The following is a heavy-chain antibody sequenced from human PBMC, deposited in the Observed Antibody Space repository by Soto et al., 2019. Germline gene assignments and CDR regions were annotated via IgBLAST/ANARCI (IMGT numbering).Heavy chain of an antibody. V-gene: IGHV3-74*01. CDR1: GFTSSNYW. CDR3: ARSVRSGSFPYYYSAMDV. Sequence: EVQLVESGGGLVQPGGSLRLSCAASGFTSSNYWMHWVRQAPGKGLVWVSRIKSDGSSTSYADSVKGRFTISRDNAKTTLDLQMHGLRAEDMAVYYCARSVRSGSFPYYYSAMDVWGQGTTVTVSS. D-gene: IGHD3-10*01. CDR2: IKSDGSST. J-gene: IGHJ6*02.